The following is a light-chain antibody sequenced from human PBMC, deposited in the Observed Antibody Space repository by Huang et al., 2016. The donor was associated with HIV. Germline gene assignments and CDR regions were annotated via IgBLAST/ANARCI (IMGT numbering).Light chain of an antibody. CDR2: GAS. J-gene: IGKJ4*01. V-gene: IGKV1-9*01. Sequence: IQLTQSPSSLSASVGDRVTITCRASQGIGSYLAWYQQKPGKAPNLLIYGASTLHSGVPSRFSGSGSGTHLTLTISRLQPEDFATYYCLQLNSYPLAFGGGTKVEVK. CDR1: QGIGSY. CDR3: LQLNSYPLA.